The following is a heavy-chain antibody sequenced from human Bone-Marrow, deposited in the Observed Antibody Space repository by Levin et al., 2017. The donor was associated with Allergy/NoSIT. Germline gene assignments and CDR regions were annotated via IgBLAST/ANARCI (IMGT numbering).Heavy chain of an antibody. D-gene: IGHD3-22*01. J-gene: IGHJ4*02. CDR3: AVSIDDHDNSGYFDY. Sequence: AGESLKISCAASGFTFNQFWMSWVRQAPGKGLEWVANIKGDGSDKHYVDSVKGRFTISRDNARNSLYLQMNSLRVDDTAVYFCAVSIDDHDNSGYFDYWGQGTLVTVSS. CDR1: GFTFNQFW. CDR2: IKGDGSDK. V-gene: IGHV3-7*01.